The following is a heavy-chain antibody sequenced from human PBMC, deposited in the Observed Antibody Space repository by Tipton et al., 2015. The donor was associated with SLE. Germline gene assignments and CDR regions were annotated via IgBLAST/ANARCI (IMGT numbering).Heavy chain of an antibody. CDR3: ARRHFGVVFISAFDI. CDR1: GFTFSYYN. D-gene: IGHD3-3*01. CDR2: ISSTGIYI. V-gene: IGHV3-21*03. Sequence: GSLRLSCTASGFTFSYYNMNWVRQAPGEGLEWVSSISSTGIYIYNADSLKGRFTISRDNAKNSLYLQMNSLRAEDTAVYYCARRHFGVVFISAFDIWGQGTMVTVSS. J-gene: IGHJ3*02.